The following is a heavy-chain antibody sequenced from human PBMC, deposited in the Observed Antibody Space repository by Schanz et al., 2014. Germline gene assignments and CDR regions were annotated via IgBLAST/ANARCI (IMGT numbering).Heavy chain of an antibody. D-gene: IGHD2-21*02. CDR1: GLIFSNYV. J-gene: IGHJ4*02. CDR2: IIFTDGRT. CDR3: VRERTNYGGNSYFFDH. Sequence: EVQLLESGGGLIQPGGSLKLSCAASGLIFSNYVMSWVRQAPGRGLEWVSIIFTDGRTYYADSVKGRFTISRDNAKNSLYLQMNGLRVEDTAVYYCVRERTNYGGNSYFFDHWGQGTLVTVSS. V-gene: IGHV3-23*03.